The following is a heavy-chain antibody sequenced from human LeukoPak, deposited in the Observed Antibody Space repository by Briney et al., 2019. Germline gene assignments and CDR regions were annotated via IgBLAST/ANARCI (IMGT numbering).Heavy chain of an antibody. J-gene: IGHJ4*02. Sequence: GGSLRLSCAASGFTFSFYEMYRLRQAPGKGLEWVSYISSSGGTKYYADSVKGRFTISRDNTENSLFLQMSSLRVEDTAVYYCATLTVASPFDYWGPGVLVTVSS. D-gene: IGHD5-12*01. CDR3: ATLTVASPFDY. V-gene: IGHV3-48*03. CDR2: ISSSGGTK. CDR1: GFTFSFYE.